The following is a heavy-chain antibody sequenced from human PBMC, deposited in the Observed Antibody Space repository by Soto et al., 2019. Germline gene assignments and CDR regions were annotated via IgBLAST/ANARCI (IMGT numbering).Heavy chain of an antibody. V-gene: IGHV1-58*01. CDR1: GFTFTSSA. CDR3: AADRGLGTASYYYYGMDV. J-gene: IGHJ6*02. D-gene: IGHD2-21*02. Sequence: MQLVQSGPEVKKPGTSVKVSCKASGFTFTSSAVQWVRQARGQRLEWIGWIVVGSGNTNYAQKFQERVTITRDMSTSPAYMELRSLRSEDTAVYYCAADRGLGTASYYYYGMDVWGQGTTVTVSS. CDR2: IVVGSGNT.